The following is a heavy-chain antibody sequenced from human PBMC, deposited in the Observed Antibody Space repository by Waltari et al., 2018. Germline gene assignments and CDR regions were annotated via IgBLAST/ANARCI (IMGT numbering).Heavy chain of an antibody. V-gene: IGHV1-2*06. J-gene: IGHJ3*02. CDR3: ARGGLEQWLVGDAFDI. D-gene: IGHD6-19*01. CDR2: INPNSGGT. CDR1: GYTFTGYY. Sequence: QVQLVQSGAEVKKPGASVKVSCKASGYTFTGYYMHWVRQAPGQGLEWMGRINPNSGGTNYAQKFQGRVTMTRDTSISTAYMELSRLRSDDTAVYYCARGGLEQWLVGDAFDIWGQGTMVTVSS.